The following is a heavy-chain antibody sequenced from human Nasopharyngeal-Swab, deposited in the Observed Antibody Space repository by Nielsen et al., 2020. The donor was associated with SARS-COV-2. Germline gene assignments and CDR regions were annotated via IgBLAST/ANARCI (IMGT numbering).Heavy chain of an antibody. D-gene: IGHD3-3*01. J-gene: IGHJ6*02. CDR3: AREVLRFLEWLLTGYYYYGMDV. V-gene: IGHV3-30*03. Sequence: VRQAPGKGLEWVAVISYDGSNKYYADSVKGRFTISRDNSKNTLYLQMNSLRAEDTAVYYCAREVLRFLEWLLTGYYYYGMDVWGQGTTVTVSS. CDR2: ISYDGSNK.